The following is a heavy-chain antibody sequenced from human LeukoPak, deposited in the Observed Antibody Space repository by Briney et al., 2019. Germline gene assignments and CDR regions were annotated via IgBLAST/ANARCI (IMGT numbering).Heavy chain of an antibody. V-gene: IGHV3-64*03. D-gene: IGHD6-13*01. J-gene: IGHJ4*02. CDR2: IISNGEST. CDR1: GFIFSNYG. CDR3: VKSASTWYLFDY. Sequence: PGGSLRLSCAASGFIFSNYGMHWVRQAPGKGLEYVSAIISNGESTYYSDSVKDRFTISRDNSKNTLYLQMSSLRPEDTAVYYCVKSASTWYLFDYWGQGTLVTVSS.